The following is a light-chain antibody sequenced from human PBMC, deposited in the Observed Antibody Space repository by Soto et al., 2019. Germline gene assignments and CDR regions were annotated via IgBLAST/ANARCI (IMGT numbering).Light chain of an antibody. CDR3: QQYNNYPRT. CDR2: KAS. Sequence: DIQMTQSPSTLSASVGDRVTITCRASQSISSWLAWYQQKPGKAPKVLIYKASSLESGVPSRFSGSGSGTEFTLTISSLQPDDFGSYYCQQYNNYPRTFGQGTKVEV. CDR1: QSISSW. V-gene: IGKV1-5*03. J-gene: IGKJ1*01.